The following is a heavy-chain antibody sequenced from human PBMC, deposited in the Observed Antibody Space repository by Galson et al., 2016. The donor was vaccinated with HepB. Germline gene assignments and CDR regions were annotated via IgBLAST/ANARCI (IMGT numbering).Heavy chain of an antibody. Sequence: SLRLSCAASGFTFGDCWMHWVRQAPGKGLEWVSRINSDGTTTNYADSVKGRFTISRDNAKNTTHLQLNSLRVEDTAVYYCASSTISFGGVIAYYYYFGMDVWGQGTTVTVSS. J-gene: IGHJ6*02. CDR2: INSDGTTT. CDR3: ASSTISFGGVIAYYYYFGMDV. V-gene: IGHV3-74*01. D-gene: IGHD3-16*02. CDR1: GFTFGDCW.